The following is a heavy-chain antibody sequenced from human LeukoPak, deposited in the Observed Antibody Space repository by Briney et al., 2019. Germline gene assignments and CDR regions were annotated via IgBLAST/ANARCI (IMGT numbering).Heavy chain of an antibody. J-gene: IGHJ4*02. Sequence: GVSLRLSCAASGFTFSSYGMHWVRQAPGKGLEWVAFIRYDGSNKYYADSVKGRFTISRDNSKNTLYLQINSLRAEDTAVYYSAKDPDYYDSSGYYYQPLGYWGQGTLVTVSS. CDR1: GFTFSSYG. CDR3: AKDPDYYDSSGYYYQPLGY. CDR2: IRYDGSNK. V-gene: IGHV3-30*02. D-gene: IGHD3-22*01.